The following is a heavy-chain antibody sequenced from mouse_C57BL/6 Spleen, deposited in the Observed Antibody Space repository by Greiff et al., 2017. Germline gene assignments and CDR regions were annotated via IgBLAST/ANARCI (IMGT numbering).Heavy chain of an antibody. CDR3: ARSEISGGFDY. J-gene: IGHJ2*01. D-gene: IGHD3-1*01. Sequence: EVMLVESGPELVKPGASVKISCKASGYSFTGYYMNWVKQSPEKSLEWIGEINPSTGGTTSNQKFKAKATLTVDKSSSTAYMQLKSLTSEDSAVYYCARSEISGGFDYWGQGTTLTVSS. CDR1: GYSFTGYY. CDR2: INPSTGGT. V-gene: IGHV1-42*01.